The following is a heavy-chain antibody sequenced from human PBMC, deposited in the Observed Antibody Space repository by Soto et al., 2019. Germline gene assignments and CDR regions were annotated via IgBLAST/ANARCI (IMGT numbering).Heavy chain of an antibody. V-gene: IGHV3-11*01. Sequence: VQLVEFGGDLVKPGGSLRLSCAASGYTFSDYYMSWIRQAPGKGLEWISYIDTSGTKIYYADSVKGRFTITRDNAKNSLYLEMNSLRDEDTAVYYCASHYDMWSGYLSPVDYWGQGTLVTVSS. CDR3: ASHYDMWSGYLSPVDY. J-gene: IGHJ4*02. CDR1: GYTFSDYY. CDR2: IDTSGTKI. D-gene: IGHD3-3*01.